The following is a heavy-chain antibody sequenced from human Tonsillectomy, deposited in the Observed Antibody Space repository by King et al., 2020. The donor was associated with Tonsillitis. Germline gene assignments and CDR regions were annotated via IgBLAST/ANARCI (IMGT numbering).Heavy chain of an antibody. V-gene: IGHV3-9*01. CDR2: IRWNSGSI. CDR3: AKGRTIFGVVTLPPSDAFDI. CDR1: GFTFDDYA. J-gene: IGHJ3*02. D-gene: IGHD3-3*01. Sequence: VQLVESGGGLVQPGRSLRLSCAASGFTFDDYAMHWVRQAPGKGLEWVSGIRWNSGSIGYADSVKGRFTISRDNAKNSLYLQMNSLRAEDTALYYCAKGRTIFGVVTLPPSDAFDIWGQGTMVTVSS.